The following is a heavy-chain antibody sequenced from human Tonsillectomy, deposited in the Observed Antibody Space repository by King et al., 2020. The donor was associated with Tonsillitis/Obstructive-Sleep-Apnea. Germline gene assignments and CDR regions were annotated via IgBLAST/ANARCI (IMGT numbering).Heavy chain of an antibody. J-gene: IGHJ4*02. CDR3: ARVDTYSYGEYYFAY. V-gene: IGHV3-48*03. CDR1: GFTFSSYE. CDR2: ISSSGSII. D-gene: IGHD5-18*01. Sequence: VQLVESGGGLVQPGGSLRFSCAASGFTFSSYEMNWVRQAPGKGLEWVSYISSSGSIIYYADSVKGRFTISRDNAKNSLYLQMNSLRAEDTAVYYCARVDTYSYGEYYFAYGGQGTLVTVPS.